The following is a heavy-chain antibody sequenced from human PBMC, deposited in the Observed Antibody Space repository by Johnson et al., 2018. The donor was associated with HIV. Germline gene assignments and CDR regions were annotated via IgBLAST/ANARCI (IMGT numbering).Heavy chain of an antibody. Sequence: QVQLVESGGGVVQPGKSLRIYCAVSEFTFSNYAMHWVRLPPGKGLQWVAVISYDGTNKYYADSVQGRFTISRDDSKDTLYLQMNSLRAEDTAVFYCAKVGIEGPTSLLRAFEMWGQGTMVTVSS. CDR1: EFTFSNYA. CDR2: ISYDGTNK. J-gene: IGHJ3*02. V-gene: IGHV3-30*18. D-gene: IGHD1-26*01. CDR3: AKVGIEGPTSLLRAFEM.